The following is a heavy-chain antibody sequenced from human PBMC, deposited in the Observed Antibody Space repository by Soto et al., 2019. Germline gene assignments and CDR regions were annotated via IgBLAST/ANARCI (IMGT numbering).Heavy chain of an antibody. CDR2: ITQLGREK. J-gene: IGHJ3*01. CDR3: ARDSSYNWNYAGPDVFDV. V-gene: IGHV3-7*01. CDR1: GFTFRTYW. Sequence: GGSLRRSCEASGFTFRTYWMSWVRQAPGKGLEWVANITQLGREKYYVDSVKGRFTISRDNAKNSLYLQMNSLRVEDTAIYYCARDSSYNWNYAGPDVFDVWGQGTMVTVSS. D-gene: IGHD1-7*01.